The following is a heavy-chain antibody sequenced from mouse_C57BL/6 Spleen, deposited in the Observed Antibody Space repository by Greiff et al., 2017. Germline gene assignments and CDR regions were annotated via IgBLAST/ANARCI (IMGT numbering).Heavy chain of an antibody. D-gene: IGHD1-1*01. CDR2: ISDGGSYT. CDR1: GFTFSSYA. Sequence: EVKLMESGGGLVKPGGSLKLSCAASGFTFSSYAMSWVRQTPEKRLEWVATISDGGSYTYYPDNVKGRFTISRDNAKNNRYLQMSHLKSEETAMYYCARENYYGSSWFAYWGQGTLVTVSA. J-gene: IGHJ3*01. CDR3: ARENYYGSSWFAY. V-gene: IGHV5-4*01.